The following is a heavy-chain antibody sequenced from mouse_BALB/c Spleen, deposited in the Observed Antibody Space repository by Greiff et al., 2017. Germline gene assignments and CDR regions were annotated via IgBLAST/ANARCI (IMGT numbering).Heavy chain of an antibody. Sequence: EVQLVESGGGLVQPGGSLRLSCATSGFTFTDYYMSWVRQPPGKALEWLGFIRNKANGYTTEYSASVKGRFTISRDNSQSILYLQMNTLRAEDSATYYCARDDYFDYWRQGTTLTVSS. J-gene: IGHJ2*01. V-gene: IGHV7-3*02. CDR2: IRNKANGYTT. CDR1: GFTFTDYY. CDR3: ARDDYFDY.